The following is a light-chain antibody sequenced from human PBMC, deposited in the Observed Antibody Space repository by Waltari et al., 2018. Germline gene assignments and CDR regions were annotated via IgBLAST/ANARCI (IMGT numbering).Light chain of an antibody. J-gene: IGLJ3*02. V-gene: IGLV1-44*01. CDR2: FTD. CDR1: RSNIGSNS. CDR3: ASWDASLNGWV. Sequence: QSVLTQPPSASGTPGQRVTISCSGGRSNIGSNSVNWFQQLPGTAPRLFIYFTDQRPSGVPGRVSGSKSGPSASLAISGLQSGDEADYYCASWDASLNGWVFGGGTKLTVL.